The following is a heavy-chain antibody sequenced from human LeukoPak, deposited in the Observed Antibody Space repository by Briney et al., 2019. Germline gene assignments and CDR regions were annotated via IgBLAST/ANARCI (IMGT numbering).Heavy chain of an antibody. D-gene: IGHD3-10*01. Sequence: GGSLRLSCAAAGFTFSNAWMSWVRQAPGKGLEWVGRIKSKTDGGTTDHAAPVKGRFTISRDDSKNTLYLQVNSLKTEDTAVYYCTTDRYGSGSYGDYYYYYGMDVWGQGTTVTVSS. CDR2: IKSKTDGGTT. V-gene: IGHV3-15*01. J-gene: IGHJ6*02. CDR3: TTDRYGSGSYGDYYYYYGMDV. CDR1: GFTFSNAW.